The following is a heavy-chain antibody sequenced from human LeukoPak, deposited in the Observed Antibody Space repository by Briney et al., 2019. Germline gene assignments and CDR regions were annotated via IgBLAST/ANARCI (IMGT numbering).Heavy chain of an antibody. CDR3: VRNDTSGVGLDY. CDR2: ISGRGTSI. V-gene: IGHV3-23*01. D-gene: IGHD3-3*01. Sequence: GGSLRLPCAASGFTFTNYAMTWVRQAPGKGLEWVSNISGRGTSINYAVSVKGRFSISRDNSKNTLYLQMNSLRDEDTAVYYCVRNDTSGVGLDYWGQGSLVTVSS. CDR1: GFTFTNYA. J-gene: IGHJ4*02.